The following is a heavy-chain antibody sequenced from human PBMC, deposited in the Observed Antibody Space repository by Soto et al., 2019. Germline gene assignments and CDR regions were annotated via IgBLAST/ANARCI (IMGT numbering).Heavy chain of an antibody. J-gene: IGHJ6*02. CDR3: ERIKWGLDYYSGMDV. CDR2: INPKTAAT. D-gene: IGHD1-26*01. CDR1: GYTFSDYF. V-gene: IGHV1-2*02. Sequence: QVQLVQSGAEVKKSGASVKVSCKASGYTFSDYFIQWLRQAPGQGLEWVAWINPKTAATNYAKKFQDRVTLTSDTSFSTAYLELTRLRPDDTAVYYCERIKWGLDYYSGMDVWGQGTAVTGSS.